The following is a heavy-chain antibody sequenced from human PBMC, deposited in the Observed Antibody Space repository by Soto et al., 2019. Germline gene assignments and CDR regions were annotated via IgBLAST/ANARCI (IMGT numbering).Heavy chain of an antibody. CDR2: IIPIFGTA. D-gene: IGHD4-17*01. J-gene: IGHJ6*02. Sequence: ASVKVSCKASGGTFSGYAISWVRQAPGQGLEWMGGIIPIFGTANYAQKFQGRVTITADESTSTAYMELSSLRSEDTAVYYCARDKEDYGDPTGFYYGMDVWGQGTTVTVSS. V-gene: IGHV1-69*13. CDR1: GGTFSGYA. CDR3: ARDKEDYGDPTGFYYGMDV.